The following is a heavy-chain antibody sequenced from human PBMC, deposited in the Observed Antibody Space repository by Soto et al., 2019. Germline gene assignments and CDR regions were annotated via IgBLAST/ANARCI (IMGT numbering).Heavy chain of an antibody. CDR2: IHDTGKYL. CDR1: GFPFTDYT. CDR3: ARATHQFDL. V-gene: IGHV3-21*01. J-gene: IGHJ5*02. Sequence: EVQVVESGGGLVKAGGSLRLSCVASGFPFTDYTMNWVRQSPGKGLEWVSSIHDTGKYLYYADSVRGRFTISRDNAKNSVYLQMNSLSVDDTALYYCARATHQFDLWGQGTLVTVSS.